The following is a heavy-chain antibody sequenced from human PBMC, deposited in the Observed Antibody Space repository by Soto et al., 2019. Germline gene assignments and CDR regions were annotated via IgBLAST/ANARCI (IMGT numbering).Heavy chain of an antibody. V-gene: IGHV1-2*04. CDR3: ARKAAATVGAFDI. Sequence: QVQLVQSGAEVKKPGASVKVSCKASGYTFTGYYMHWVRQAPGQGLEWMVWINPNSGGTNYAQKFQGWVTMTRDTSISTAYMELSRLRSDDTAVYYCARKAAATVGAFDIWGQGTMVTVSS. D-gene: IGHD6-13*01. CDR2: INPNSGGT. J-gene: IGHJ3*02. CDR1: GYTFTGYY.